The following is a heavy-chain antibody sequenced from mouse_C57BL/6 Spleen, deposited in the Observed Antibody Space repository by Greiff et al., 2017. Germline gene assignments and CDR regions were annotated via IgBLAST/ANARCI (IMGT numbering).Heavy chain of an antibody. CDR1: GFTFSSYG. Sequence: EVQLQESGGDLVKPGGSLKLSCAASGFTFSSYGLSWVRQTPDKRLEWVATISSGGSYTYYPDSVTGRFPFSRGHAKNPPYLQMRSMKSEDTAMYYCALTTVVATRAMDYWGQGTSVTVSS. J-gene: IGHJ4*01. CDR2: ISSGGSYT. V-gene: IGHV5-6*01. D-gene: IGHD1-1*01. CDR3: ALTTVVATRAMDY.